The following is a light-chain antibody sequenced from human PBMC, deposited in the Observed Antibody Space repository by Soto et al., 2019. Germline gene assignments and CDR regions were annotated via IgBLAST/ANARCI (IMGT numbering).Light chain of an antibody. V-gene: IGKV3-15*01. J-gene: IGKJ1*01. CDR1: QSINAH. CDR2: GAS. CDR3: QQDNTWLWT. Sequence: EVVMTQSPATLSVSPGERVTLSCRASQSINAHLAWYQQKPGQAPRLLIHGASTRATGIPARFSGSGFGTEFSLTISSRQSEDVAVYYCQQDNTWLWTFGQGTKVEIE.